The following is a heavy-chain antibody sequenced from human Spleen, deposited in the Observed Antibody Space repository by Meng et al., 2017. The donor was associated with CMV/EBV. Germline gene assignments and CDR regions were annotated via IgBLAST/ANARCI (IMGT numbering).Heavy chain of an antibody. CDR2: IKQDGSER. D-gene: IGHD1-26*01. V-gene: IGHV3-7*01. J-gene: IGHJ4*02. Sequence: GESLKISCTASEFTFSGYWMSWVRQAPGKGLEWVAKIKQDGSERYYVESVKGRFTISRDNAKNTLYLQMNSLRAEDTAVYYCAREYSGSYGVDYWGQGTLVTVSS. CDR1: EFTFSGYW. CDR3: AREYSGSYGVDY.